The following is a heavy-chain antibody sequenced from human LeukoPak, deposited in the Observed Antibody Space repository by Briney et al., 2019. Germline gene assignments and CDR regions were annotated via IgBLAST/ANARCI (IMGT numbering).Heavy chain of an antibody. Sequence: GGSLRLSCAASGFTFSSYAMSWVRQAPGKGLEWVSAISGSGDTTYYADSVKGRFTISRDNAKNSLYLQMNSLRAEDTAVYYCARAYGDYEDYWGQGTLVTVSS. CDR1: GFTFSSYA. J-gene: IGHJ4*02. CDR3: ARAYGDYEDY. CDR2: ISGSGDTT. D-gene: IGHD4-17*01. V-gene: IGHV3-23*01.